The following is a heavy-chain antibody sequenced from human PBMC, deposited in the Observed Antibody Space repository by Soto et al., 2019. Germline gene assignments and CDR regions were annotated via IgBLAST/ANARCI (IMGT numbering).Heavy chain of an antibody. CDR2: ISAYNGNT. Sequence: QVQLVQSGAEVKKPGASVKVSCKASGYTFTSYGISWVRQAPGQGLEWMGWISAYNGNTNYAQKLQGRVTMTTDTSTSTAYMELRSLRSDDTAVYYCARSSGYTSKSYRTPEYYFDYWGQGTLVTVSS. V-gene: IGHV1-18*01. CDR1: GYTFTSYG. CDR3: ARSSGYTSKSYRTPEYYFDY. J-gene: IGHJ4*02. D-gene: IGHD3-16*02.